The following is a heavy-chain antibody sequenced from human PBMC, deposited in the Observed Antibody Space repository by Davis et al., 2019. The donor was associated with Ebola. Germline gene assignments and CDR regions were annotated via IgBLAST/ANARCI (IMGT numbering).Heavy chain of an antibody. CDR1: GYTFTSYD. D-gene: IGHD3-10*01. CDR3: ARDLTGRGEAVLDV. Sequence: ASVKVSCKASGYTFTSYDINWVRQATGQGLEWMGWMNPNSGNTGYAQKFQGRVTMTRNTSISTAYMELSSLRAEDTAVYYCARDLTGRGEAVLDVWGQGTTVTVSS. CDR2: MNPNSGNT. V-gene: IGHV1-8*01. J-gene: IGHJ6*02.